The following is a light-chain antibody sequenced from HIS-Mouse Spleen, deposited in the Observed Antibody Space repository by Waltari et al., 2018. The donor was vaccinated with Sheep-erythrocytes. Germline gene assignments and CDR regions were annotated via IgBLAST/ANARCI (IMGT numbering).Light chain of an antibody. CDR3: QQYNSYSPLT. V-gene: IGKV1-5*03. CDR1: QSISSW. Sequence: DIQMTQSPSTLYASVGDRVTITCRASQSISSWLAWYQQKPGKAPKLLIYKASSLESGVPSRFSGSGSGTEFTLTFSSLQPDDFATYYCQQYNSYSPLTFGGGTKVEIK. CDR2: KAS. J-gene: IGKJ4*01.